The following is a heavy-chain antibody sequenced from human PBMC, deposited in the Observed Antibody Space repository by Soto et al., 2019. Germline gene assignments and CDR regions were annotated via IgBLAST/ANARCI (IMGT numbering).Heavy chain of an antibody. D-gene: IGHD4-17*01. J-gene: IGHJ4*02. CDR1: GDSISSSSYY. CDR3: ARLYGDYVPY. CDR2: INYSGST. V-gene: IGHV4-39*01. Sequence: QLQLQESGPGLVKPSETLSLTCSVSGDSISSSSYYWGWIRQPPGKGLEWIGTINYSGSTYYNPSLKGRVTLCGDTSKNQCSLKVSSVTAADTAVYYCARLYGDYVPYWGQGILVSVSS.